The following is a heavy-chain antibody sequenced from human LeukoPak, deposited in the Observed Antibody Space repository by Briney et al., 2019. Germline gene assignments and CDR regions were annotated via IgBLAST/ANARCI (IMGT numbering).Heavy chain of an antibody. J-gene: IGHJ6*03. CDR3: ARSSGYSGYGAYYYYYYYMDV. D-gene: IGHD5-12*01. CDR2: IYTSGST. V-gene: IGHV4-61*02. Sequence: PSETLSLTCTVSGGSISSSSYYWSWIRQPAGKGLEWIGRIYTSGSTNYNPSLKSRVTMSVDTSKNQFSLKLSSVTAADTAVYYCARSSGYSGYGAYYYYYYYMDVWGKGTTVTVSS. CDR1: GGSISSSSYY.